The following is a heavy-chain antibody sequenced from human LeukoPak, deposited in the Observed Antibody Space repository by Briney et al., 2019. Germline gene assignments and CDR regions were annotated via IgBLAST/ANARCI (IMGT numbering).Heavy chain of an antibody. CDR3: ARPYYYDSSGYYYAFDY. J-gene: IGHJ4*02. Sequence: PGGSLRLSCAASGFTFSSYGMHWVRQAPGKGLEWVAVISYDGSNKYYADSVKGRFTISRDNSKNTLYLQMSSLRAEDTAVYYCARPYYYDSSGYYYAFDYWGQGALVTVSS. D-gene: IGHD3-22*01. CDR1: GFTFSSYG. V-gene: IGHV3-30*03. CDR2: ISYDGSNK.